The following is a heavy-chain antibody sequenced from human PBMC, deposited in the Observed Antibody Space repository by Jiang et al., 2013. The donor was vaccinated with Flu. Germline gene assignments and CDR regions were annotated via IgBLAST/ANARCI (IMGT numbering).Heavy chain of an antibody. Sequence: VKKPGASVKVSCKASGYTFTSYGISWVRQAPGQGLEWMGWISAYNGNTNYAQKLQGRVTMTTDTSTSTAYMELRSLRSDDTAVYYCASIRFGEARAFYGMDVWGQGTTVTVSS. CDR3: ASIRFGEARAFYGMDV. J-gene: IGHJ6*02. CDR1: GYTFTSYG. D-gene: IGHD3-10*01. V-gene: IGHV1-18*01. CDR2: ISAYNGNT.